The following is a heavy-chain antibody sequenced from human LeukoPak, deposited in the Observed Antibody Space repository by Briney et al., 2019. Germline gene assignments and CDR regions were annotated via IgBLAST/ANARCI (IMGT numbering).Heavy chain of an antibody. CDR2: MNPNSGNT. Sequence: GASVTVSCTASGSTFTSYDINRDRQATGQGPEKMRWMNPNSGNTGYAQKFQGRVTMTRNTSISTAYMELSSLRSEDTAVYYCARGLSVPYWGQGALVTVSS. CDR1: GSTFTSYD. CDR3: ARGLSVPY. V-gene: IGHV1-8*02. J-gene: IGHJ4*02.